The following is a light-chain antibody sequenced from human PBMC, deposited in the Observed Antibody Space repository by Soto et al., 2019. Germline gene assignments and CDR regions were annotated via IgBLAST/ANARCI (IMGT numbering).Light chain of an antibody. J-gene: IGLJ2*01. CDR1: SSDVGTYDY. V-gene: IGLV2-14*01. Sequence: QSVLTQPASVSGSPGQSITISCTGTSSDVGTYDYVSWYQQYPGKAPERIIFEVSYRASGVSNRFSGSKSGNTASLTISGLQAEDEADYYCSSYTGSNTLVVFGGGTQLTVL. CDR2: EVS. CDR3: SSYTGSNTLVV.